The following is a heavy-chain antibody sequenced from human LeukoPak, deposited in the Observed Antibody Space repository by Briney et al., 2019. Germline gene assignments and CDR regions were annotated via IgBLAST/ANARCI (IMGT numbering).Heavy chain of an antibody. Sequence: SQTLSLTCAVSGGSISSGGYSWSWIRQPPGKGLEWIGYIYHSGSTYYNPSLKSRVTISVDRSKNQFSLKLSSVTAADTDVYYCPRAAGGQYYYGSGSYYNPHMHYFDYWGQGTLVTVSS. V-gene: IGHV4-30-2*01. D-gene: IGHD3-10*01. CDR3: PRAAGGQYYYGSGSYYNPHMHYFDY. CDR2: IYHSGST. J-gene: IGHJ4*02. CDR1: GGSISSGGYS.